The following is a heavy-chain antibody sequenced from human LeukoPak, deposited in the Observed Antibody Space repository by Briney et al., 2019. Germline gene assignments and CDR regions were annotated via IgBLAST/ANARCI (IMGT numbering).Heavy chain of an antibody. V-gene: IGHV4-4*07. CDR2: IYTSGST. J-gene: IGHJ3*02. CDR1: GGSISSYY. D-gene: IGHD6-19*01. Sequence: SETLPLTCTVSGGSISSYYWSWIRQPAGKGLEWIGRIYTSGSTNYNPSLKSRVTMSVDTSKNQFSLKLSSVTAADTAVYYCARDRYSSGWYAAFDIWGQGTMVTVSS. CDR3: ARDRYSSGWYAAFDI.